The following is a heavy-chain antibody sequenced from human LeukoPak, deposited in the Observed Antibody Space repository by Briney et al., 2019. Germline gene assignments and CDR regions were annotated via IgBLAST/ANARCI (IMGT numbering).Heavy chain of an antibody. Sequence: SETLCLTCAVSGGSISSGGYSWSWIRQHPGKGLEWIGYIYYSGSTYYNPSLKSRVTISVDTSKNQFSLKLSSVTAADTAVYYCARAIHSSGYYPDAFDIWGQGTMVTVSS. CDR1: GGSISSGGYS. V-gene: IGHV4-31*11. CDR2: IYYSGST. D-gene: IGHD3-22*01. CDR3: ARAIHSSGYYPDAFDI. J-gene: IGHJ3*02.